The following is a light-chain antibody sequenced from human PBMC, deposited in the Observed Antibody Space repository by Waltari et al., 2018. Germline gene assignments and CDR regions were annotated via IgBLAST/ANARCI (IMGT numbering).Light chain of an antibody. Sequence: QSVLTQPPSVSGSPGQSVTMSCPGTSSDIGSYNFVSWYQQPPGKAPKLVIYDVITRPSGVPDRFSGSKSGNTASLTVSGLQAEDEADYYCSSHAGSTAVFGGGTKLTVL. CDR3: SSHAGSTAV. J-gene: IGLJ3*02. CDR1: SSDIGSYNF. CDR2: DVI. V-gene: IGLV2-8*01.